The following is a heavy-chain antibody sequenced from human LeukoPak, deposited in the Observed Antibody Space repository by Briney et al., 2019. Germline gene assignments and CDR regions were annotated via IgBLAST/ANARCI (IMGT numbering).Heavy chain of an antibody. V-gene: IGHV4-61*01. CDR2: IYYSGST. CDR1: GGSVSSNIYY. CDR3: AREDSSGYLGY. D-gene: IGHD3-22*01. Sequence: KPSETLSLTCTVSGGSVSSNIYYWNWIRQPPGKGLEWIGYIYYSGSTNYNPSLKSRVTISMDTSKNQFSLKLTSLTAADTAVYYCAREDSSGYLGYWGQGTLVTVSS. J-gene: IGHJ4*02.